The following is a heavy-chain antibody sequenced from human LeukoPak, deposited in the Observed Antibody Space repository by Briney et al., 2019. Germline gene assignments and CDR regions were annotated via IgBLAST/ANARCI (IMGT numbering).Heavy chain of an antibody. D-gene: IGHD4-17*01. CDR3: ARDISAVTTGDY. CDR2: INHSGST. J-gene: IGHJ4*02. CDR1: GGSLRGYY. V-gene: IGHV4-34*01. Sequence: PSETLSLTCVVYGGSLRGYYWSWIRQSPGKGLEWIGEINHSGSTTYNPSLKSRVTISVDTSKNQFSLKLSSVTAADTAVYYCARDISAVTTGDYWGQGTLVTVSS.